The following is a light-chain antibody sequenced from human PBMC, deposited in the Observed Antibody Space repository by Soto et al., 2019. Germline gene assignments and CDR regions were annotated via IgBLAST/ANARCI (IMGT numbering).Light chain of an antibody. CDR1: SSDVGGYNY. CDR3: SSYTSSSTLVG. V-gene: IGLV2-14*01. J-gene: IGLJ1*01. Sequence: QSALTQPASVSGSPGQSITISCTGTSSDVGGYNYVSWYQQHPGKAPKLMIYDVSNQPSGVSNRFSGSKSGNTASLTISGLQAEDEADYYCSSYTSSSTLVGFGTGTKLTVL. CDR2: DVS.